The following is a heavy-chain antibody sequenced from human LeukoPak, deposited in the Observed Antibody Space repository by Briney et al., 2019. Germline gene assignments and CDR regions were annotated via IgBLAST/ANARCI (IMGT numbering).Heavy chain of an antibody. CDR3: AREGTGSSYYYYYMDV. CDR1: GGSISSGSYY. CDR2: IYTSGST. Sequence: PSETLSLTCTVSGGSISSGSYYWSWIRQPAGKGLEWIGRIYTSGSTNYNPSLKSRVTISVDTSKNQFSLKLSSVTAADTAVYYCAREGTGSSYYYYYMDVWGKGTTVTVSS. V-gene: IGHV4-61*02. D-gene: IGHD2-2*01. J-gene: IGHJ6*03.